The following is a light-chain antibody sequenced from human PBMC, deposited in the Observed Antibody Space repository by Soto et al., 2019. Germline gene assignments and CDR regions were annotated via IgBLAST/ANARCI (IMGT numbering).Light chain of an antibody. Sequence: DIQMTQSPSSLSASVGDRVTITCQASQDISNYLNWYQQKPGKAPKLLIYDASNLETGVPSRFSGSGSGTDFTFTISSLQPEAIATYYCQQYDNLPITFGGGTKGEIK. V-gene: IGKV1-33*01. CDR3: QQYDNLPIT. CDR1: QDISNY. CDR2: DAS. J-gene: IGKJ4*01.